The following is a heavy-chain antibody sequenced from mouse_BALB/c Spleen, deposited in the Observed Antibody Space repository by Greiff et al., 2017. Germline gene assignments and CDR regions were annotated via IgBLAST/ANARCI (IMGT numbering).Heavy chain of an antibody. Sequence: EVHLVESGPELVKPGASVKISCKASGYSFTGYFMNWVKQSHGKSLEWIGRINPYNGDTFYNQKFKGKATLTVDKSSSTAHMELLSLTSEDSAVYYCGSGDYDVDYAMDYWGQGTSVTVSS. D-gene: IGHD2-4*01. J-gene: IGHJ4*01. CDR3: GSGDYDVDYAMDY. V-gene: IGHV1-37*01. CDR2: INPYNGDT. CDR1: GYSFTGYF.